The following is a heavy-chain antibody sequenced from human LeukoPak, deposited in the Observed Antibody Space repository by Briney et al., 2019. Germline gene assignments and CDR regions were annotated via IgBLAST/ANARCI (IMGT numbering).Heavy chain of an antibody. D-gene: IGHD5-18*01. CDR1: GYSFTSYW. V-gene: IGHV5-51*01. CDR3: ARSALSHVDTAMVRDNWFDP. CDR2: IYPGDSDT. Sequence: GGSLKISCKGSGYSFTSYWIGWVRQLPGKGLEWMGIIYPGDSDTRYSPSFQGQVTISADKSISTAYLQWSSLKASDTAMYYCARSALSHVDTAMVRDNWFDPWGQGTLVTVSS. J-gene: IGHJ5*02.